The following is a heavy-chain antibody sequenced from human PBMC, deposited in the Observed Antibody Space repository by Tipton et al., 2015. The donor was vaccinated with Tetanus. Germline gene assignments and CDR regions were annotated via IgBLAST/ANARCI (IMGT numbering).Heavy chain of an antibody. V-gene: IGHV3-30*07. Sequence: SLRLSCAASGFSFSTFAIHWVRQAPGKGLEWVAVILYDGTNNYYADSVKGRFTISRDNSKNTLYLQMNSLRAEDTAVYYCARDSSSWGRNWGQGTLVTVSS. CDR1: GFSFSTFA. D-gene: IGHD6-13*01. CDR2: ILYDGTNN. CDR3: ARDSSSWGRN. J-gene: IGHJ4*02.